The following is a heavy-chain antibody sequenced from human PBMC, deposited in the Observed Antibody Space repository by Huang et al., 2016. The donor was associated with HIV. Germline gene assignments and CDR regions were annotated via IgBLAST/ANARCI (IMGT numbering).Heavy chain of an antibody. CDR2: ISYDGRKKYTDGSNK. Sequence: VQLVESGGGVVQPGRSLRLSCAASGFTFSSYGMHWVRRAPGKGMEGLAVISYDGRKKYTDGSNKYYADSVKGRFTISRDDSQATLYLHLNSLRAEDPAFYYCAKEDYGDSAGENYFDHWGQGTLVIVSS. J-gene: IGHJ4*02. V-gene: IGHV3-30*18. CDR1: GFTFSSYG. CDR3: AKEDYGDSAGENYFDH. D-gene: IGHD2-21*02.